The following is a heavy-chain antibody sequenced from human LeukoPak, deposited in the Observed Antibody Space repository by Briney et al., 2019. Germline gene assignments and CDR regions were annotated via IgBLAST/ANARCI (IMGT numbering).Heavy chain of an antibody. Sequence: DSVKGRFTLSRDNSTNTLDLQMNSLRAADTAVYCCARDGLRGNNWFYPWGQGTLVTVSS. V-gene: IGHV3-30*07. D-gene: IGHD5-24*01. J-gene: IGHJ5*02. CDR3: ARDGLRGNNWFYP.